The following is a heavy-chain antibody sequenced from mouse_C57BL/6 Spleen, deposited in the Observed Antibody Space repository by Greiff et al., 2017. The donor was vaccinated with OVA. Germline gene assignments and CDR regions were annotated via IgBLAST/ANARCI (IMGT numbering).Heavy chain of an antibody. D-gene: IGHD2-3*01. Sequence: VQLQQPGAELVKPGASVKLSCKASGYTFTSYWMHWVKQRPGRGIEWIGRIDPNSGGTKYNEKFKSKATLTVDKPSSTAYMQLSSLTSEDSAVYYCARGGLDGYSWYFDVWGTGTTVTVSS. V-gene: IGHV1-72*01. CDR1: GYTFTSYW. CDR3: ARGGLDGYSWYFDV. J-gene: IGHJ1*03. CDR2: IDPNSGGT.